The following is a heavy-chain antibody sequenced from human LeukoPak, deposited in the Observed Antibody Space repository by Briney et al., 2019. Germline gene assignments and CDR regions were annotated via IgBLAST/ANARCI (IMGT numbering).Heavy chain of an antibody. CDR2: ISAYNGNT. V-gene: IGHV1-18*01. D-gene: IGHD5-18*01. Sequence: ASVKVSCKASGYTFTSYGISWVRQAPGQGLEWMGWISAYNGNTNYAQKLQGRVTMTTDTSTSTAYMELRSLRSDDTAVYYCARAYARGYSYGYWTMAYWGQGTLVTVSS. CDR1: GYTFTSYG. CDR3: ARAYARGYSYGYWTMAY. J-gene: IGHJ4*02.